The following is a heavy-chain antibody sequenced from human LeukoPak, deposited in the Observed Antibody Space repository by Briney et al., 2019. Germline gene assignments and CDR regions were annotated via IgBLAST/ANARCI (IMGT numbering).Heavy chain of an antibody. CDR1: GGTFSSYA. D-gene: IGHD4-11*01. J-gene: IGHJ6*03. CDR2: IIPILGIA. V-gene: IGHV1-69*04. CDR3: ARVLCNYYGQPRYYYYYYMDV. Sequence: ASVKVSCKASGGTFSSYAISWVRQAPGQGLEWMGRIIPILGIANYAQKFQGRVTITADESTSTAYMELSSLRSEDTAVYYCARVLCNYYGQPRYYYYYYMDVWGKGTTVTVSS.